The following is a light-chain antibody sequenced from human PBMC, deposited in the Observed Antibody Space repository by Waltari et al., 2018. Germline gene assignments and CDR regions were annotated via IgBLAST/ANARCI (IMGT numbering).Light chain of an antibody. CDR1: NLGVKY. Sequence: SYELTQPPSVSVSPGQTASITCSGDNLGVKYACWYQQKPGQSPVVVIYQDRKRPSGIPERFSGSRSGNTATLTISGTQAMDEADYYCQAWDSSTYVVFGGGTKLTVL. V-gene: IGLV3-1*01. CDR2: QDR. J-gene: IGLJ2*01. CDR3: QAWDSSTYVV.